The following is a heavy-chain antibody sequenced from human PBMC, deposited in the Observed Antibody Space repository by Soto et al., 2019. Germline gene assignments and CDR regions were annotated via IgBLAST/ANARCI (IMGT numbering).Heavy chain of an antibody. CDR2: IYSGGST. CDR1: GFTVSSNY. CDR3: ARGRQKVVLMVYGHEGDAFDI. Sequence: GGSLRLSCAASGFTVSSNYMSWVRQAPGKGLEWVSVIYSGGSTYYADSVKGRFTISRDNSKNTLYLQMNSLRAEDTAVYYCARGRQKVVLMVYGHEGDAFDIWGQGTMVTVSS. J-gene: IGHJ3*02. V-gene: IGHV3-66*01. D-gene: IGHD2-8*01.